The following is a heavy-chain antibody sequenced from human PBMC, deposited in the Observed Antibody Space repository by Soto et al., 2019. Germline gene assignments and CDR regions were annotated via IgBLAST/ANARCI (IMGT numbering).Heavy chain of an antibody. Sequence: GGSLRLSCAASGFIFNEYGMHWVRQAPGKGLEWVAVMWYDGSNKYYADSVKGRFTFSRDNSKNTMSLQMNSLRVEDTAVYYCARWGCSGSNCNLNQRSFDLWGQGTLVTVSS. CDR2: MWYDGSNK. CDR1: GFIFNEYG. D-gene: IGHD2-15*01. V-gene: IGHV3-33*03. J-gene: IGHJ4*02. CDR3: ARWGCSGSNCNLNQRSFDL.